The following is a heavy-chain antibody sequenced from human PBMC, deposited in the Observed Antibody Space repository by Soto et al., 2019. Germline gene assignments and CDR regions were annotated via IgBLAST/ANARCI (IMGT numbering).Heavy chain of an antibody. V-gene: IGHV1-8*01. CDR1: GYTFTTSD. J-gene: IGHJ6*02. CDR2: MNPNSGST. Sequence: ASVKVSCKASGYTFTTSDINWVRQASGQGLEWMGWMNPNSGSTDYAQKLQGRVTMTTDTSTSTAYMELRSLRSDDTAVYYCARDSAGADSSGYYFPRYYYGMDVWGQGTTVTVSS. CDR3: ARDSAGADSSGYYFPRYYYGMDV. D-gene: IGHD3-22*01.